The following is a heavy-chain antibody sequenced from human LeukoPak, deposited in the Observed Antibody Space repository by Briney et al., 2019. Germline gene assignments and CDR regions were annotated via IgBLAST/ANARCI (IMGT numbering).Heavy chain of an antibody. CDR2: IYNSGST. Sequence: PSETLSPTCTVSGGSISSYYWSWIRQPPGKGLEWFGYIYNSGSTNYNPSLKSRVTISVDTSRNQFALRLSSVTVADTVVYYCARLRLSGSLYYFDYWGQGTLITVSS. J-gene: IGHJ4*02. CDR3: ARLRLSGSLYYFDY. CDR1: GGSISSYY. D-gene: IGHD3-3*01. V-gene: IGHV4-59*01.